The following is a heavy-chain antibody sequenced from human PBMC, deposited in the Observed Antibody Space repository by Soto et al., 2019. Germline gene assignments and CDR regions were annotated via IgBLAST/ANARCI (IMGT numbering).Heavy chain of an antibody. Sequence: QVQLAQSGAEVKKPGSSGKVSCKASGGTLSNSAFSWVRQAPGQGLEWRGGIIPVFGIVNYAQNFQDRVKITGDESTSAASMELSSLRSEDTAVYYCGTGRTVVVGSRAYYGMDVWGQGTTVTVTS. CDR3: GTGRTVVVGSRAYYGMDV. CDR2: IIPVFGIV. CDR1: GGTLSNSA. D-gene: IGHD3-22*01. V-gene: IGHV1-69*01. J-gene: IGHJ6*02.